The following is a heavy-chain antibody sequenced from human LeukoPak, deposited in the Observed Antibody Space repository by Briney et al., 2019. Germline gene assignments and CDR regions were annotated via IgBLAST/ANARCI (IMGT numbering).Heavy chain of an antibody. J-gene: IGHJ4*02. D-gene: IGHD3-22*01. CDR1: GGSFSGYY. CDR3: ARSGVYYYDSSGYYRAPFTFDY. V-gene: IGHV4-34*01. CDR2: INHSGST. Sequence: SETLSLTCAVYGGSFSGYYWSWIRQPPGKGLKWIGEINHSGSTNYNPSLKSRVTISVDTSKNQFSLKLSSVTAADTAVYYCARSGVYYYDSSGYYRAPFTFDYWGQGTLVTVSS.